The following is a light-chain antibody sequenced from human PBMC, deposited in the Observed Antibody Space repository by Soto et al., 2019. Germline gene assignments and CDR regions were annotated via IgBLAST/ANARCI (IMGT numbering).Light chain of an antibody. CDR2: DAS. J-gene: IGKJ1*01. CDR3: QQYNSYWT. Sequence: IQMTQSPSTLSTSVGDRVTITCRASQSISSWLAWYKQKPGKAPKLLIYDASSLESGVPSRFSGSGSGTESTLTIRSLKPDDFATYYCQQYNSYWTFGQGTKVDIK. V-gene: IGKV1-5*01. CDR1: QSISSW.